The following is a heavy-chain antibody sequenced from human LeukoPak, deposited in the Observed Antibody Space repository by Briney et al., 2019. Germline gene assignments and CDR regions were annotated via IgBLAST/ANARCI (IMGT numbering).Heavy chain of an antibody. D-gene: IGHD2-2*01. CDR3: ARDGGIVVPAAPAVFDI. V-gene: IGHV4-4*07. J-gene: IGHJ3*02. CDR1: GASINNYY. Sequence: KPSETLSLTCSVSGASINNYYWSWIRQSAEKGLEWIGRIYTNGSTKYNPSLKTRINMSADMSKNQLSLKLTSVTAADTALYYCARDGGIVVPAAPAVFDIWGQGTMVTVSS. CDR2: IYTNGST.